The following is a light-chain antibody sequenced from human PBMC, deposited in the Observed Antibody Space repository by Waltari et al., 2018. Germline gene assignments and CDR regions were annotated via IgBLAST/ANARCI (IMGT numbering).Light chain of an antibody. Sequence: SYELTQPPSVSVSPGQTARITCSGDALPKQYAYCYQQKPGQAPVMVIFKDSERPSGIPERFSGSSSGTTVMLTISAVQAEDEADYYCQSADSRNTYVVFGGGTKLTVL. CDR1: ALPKQY. J-gene: IGLJ2*01. CDR2: KDS. CDR3: QSADSRNTYVV. V-gene: IGLV3-25*03.